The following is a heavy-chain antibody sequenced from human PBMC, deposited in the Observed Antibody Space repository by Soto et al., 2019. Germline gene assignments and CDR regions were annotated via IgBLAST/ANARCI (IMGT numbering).Heavy chain of an antibody. Sequence: GGSLRLSCAASGFTFSDYYMSWIRQAPGKGLEWVSYISSSGSTIYYADSVKGRFTISRDNTKNSLYLQMNSLRAEDTAVYYCARAEEGWLQLRQHIDYWGQGTLVTVSS. CDR1: GFTFSDYY. J-gene: IGHJ4*02. V-gene: IGHV3-11*01. CDR3: ARAEEGWLQLRQHIDY. CDR2: ISSSGSTI. D-gene: IGHD5-12*01.